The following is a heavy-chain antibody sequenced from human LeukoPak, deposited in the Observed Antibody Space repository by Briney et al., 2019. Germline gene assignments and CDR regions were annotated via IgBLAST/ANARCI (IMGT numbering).Heavy chain of an antibody. CDR3: ARESTVGPIQTDALDI. V-gene: IGHV3-74*01. D-gene: IGHD1-26*01. Sequence: GGSLRLSCAASGFTFSTYWMHWVRQAPGKGLVWVSRINNGETAANYADSVQGRFTISRDNAKSMLYLQMDSLRAEDTAVYYCARESTVGPIQTDALDIWGQGTMVTVSS. CDR1: GFTFSTYW. CDR2: INNGETAA. J-gene: IGHJ3*02.